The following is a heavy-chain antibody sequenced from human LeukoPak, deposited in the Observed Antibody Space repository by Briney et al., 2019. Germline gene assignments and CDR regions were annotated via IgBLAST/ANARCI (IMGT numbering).Heavy chain of an antibody. CDR3: ARVRIAVAVPTPRVPYYFDY. V-gene: IGHV4-34*01. CDR1: GGSFSGYY. Sequence: SETLTLTCAVYGGSFSGYYWRWIRQPPGKGLEWIGEINHSGSTNYNPSLKSRVTISVDTSKNQFSLKLSSVTAADTAVYYCARVRIAVAVPTPRVPYYFDYWGQGTLVTVSS. CDR2: INHSGST. J-gene: IGHJ4*02. D-gene: IGHD6-19*01.